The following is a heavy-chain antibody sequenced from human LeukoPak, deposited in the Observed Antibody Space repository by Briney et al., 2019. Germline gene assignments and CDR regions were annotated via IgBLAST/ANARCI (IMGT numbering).Heavy chain of an antibody. V-gene: IGHV3-23*01. D-gene: IGHD3-22*01. CDR3: AKSSGYYYYFDY. Sequence: GGSLRLSCAASGFTVSSNYMSWVRQAPGKGLEWVSAISGSGGSTYYADSVKGRFTISRDNSKNTLYLQMNSLRAEDTAVYYCAKSSGYYYYFDYWGQGTLVTVSS. CDR2: ISGSGGST. J-gene: IGHJ4*02. CDR1: GFTVSSNY.